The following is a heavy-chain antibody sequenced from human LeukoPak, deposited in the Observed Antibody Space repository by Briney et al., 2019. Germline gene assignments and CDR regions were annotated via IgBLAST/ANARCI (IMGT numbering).Heavy chain of an antibody. CDR2: IWFDGSVK. CDR1: GFTSNTHG. Sequence: PGGSLRLSCADSGFTSNTHGMHWVRQAPGKGLEWVAAIWFDGSVKHYSDAVKGRFTISRDNSLNTLYLQMNSLRVEDTAMYYCAKDTAVQFLEPAFWGQGTLVTVSS. D-gene: IGHD3-3*01. V-gene: IGHV3-33*06. CDR3: AKDTAVQFLEPAF. J-gene: IGHJ4*02.